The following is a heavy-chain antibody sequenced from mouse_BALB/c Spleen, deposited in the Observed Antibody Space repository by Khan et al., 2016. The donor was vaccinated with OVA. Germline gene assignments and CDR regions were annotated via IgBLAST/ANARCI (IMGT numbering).Heavy chain of an antibody. Sequence: QVQLKESGPGLVAPSQSLSITCTVSGFSFTNHGVSWVRQPPGKGLEWLGVIWGDGSTNYHSALISRLSISKDNSKSQVFLKLSSLQTDDTATYYCAKGGTYLGGYFDVWGAGTTVTVAS. CDR3: AKGGTYLGGYFDV. J-gene: IGHJ1*01. V-gene: IGHV2-3*01. D-gene: IGHD1-1*02. CDR1: GFSFTNHG. CDR2: IWGDGST.